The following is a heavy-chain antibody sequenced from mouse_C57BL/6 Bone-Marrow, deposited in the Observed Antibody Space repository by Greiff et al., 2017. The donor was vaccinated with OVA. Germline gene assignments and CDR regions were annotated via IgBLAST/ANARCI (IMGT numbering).Heavy chain of an antibody. CDR1: GFSINSDCY. V-gene: IGHV3-3*01. J-gene: IGHJ1*03. Sequence: EVQLQESGPSLVRPSQTLSLTCTVSGFSINSDCYWIWIRQFPGNKLEYIGYTFYSGITYYNPSLESRTYITRDTSKNQFSLKLSSLTTEDTATYYCARVITTDWYFDVWGTGTTVTVSS. CDR2: TFYSGIT. CDR3: ARVITTDWYFDV. D-gene: IGHD1-1*01.